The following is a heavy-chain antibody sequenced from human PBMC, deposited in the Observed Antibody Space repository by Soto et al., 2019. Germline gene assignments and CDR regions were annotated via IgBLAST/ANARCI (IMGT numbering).Heavy chain of an antibody. CDR3: ARRSSIYGFDY. CDR2: IYYSGST. V-gene: IGHV4-31*03. CDR1: GGSISSGGYY. J-gene: IGHJ4*02. D-gene: IGHD3-10*01. Sequence: SETLSLTCTVSGGSISSGGYYWSWIRQHPGKGLEWIGYIYYSGSTYHTPSLKSRVTISVDTSKNQFSLKLSSVTAAAPAVYYCARRSSIYGFDYWGQGTLVTVSS.